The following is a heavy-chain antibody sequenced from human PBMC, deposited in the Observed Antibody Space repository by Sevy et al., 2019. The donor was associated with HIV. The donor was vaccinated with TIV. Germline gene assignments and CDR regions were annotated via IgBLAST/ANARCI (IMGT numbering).Heavy chain of an antibody. J-gene: IGHJ4*02. CDR3: AKESPGYNYDSSGSLDY. V-gene: IGHV3-23*01. D-gene: IGHD3-22*01. CDR2: ISGSGGST. CDR1: GFTFSSYA. Sequence: GGSLRLSCAASGFTFSSYAMSWVRQAPGKGLEWVSAISGSGGSTYYADSVKGRFTISRDNSKNTLYLQMNRLRAEDTAVYYCAKESPGYNYDSSGSLDYWGQGALVTVSS.